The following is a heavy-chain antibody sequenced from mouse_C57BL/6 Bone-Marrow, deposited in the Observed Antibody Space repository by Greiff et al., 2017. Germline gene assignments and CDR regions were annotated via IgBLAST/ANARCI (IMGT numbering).Heavy chain of an antibody. J-gene: IGHJ3*01. D-gene: IGHD2-3*01. CDR3: ARHVGYYAWFAY. V-gene: IGHV3-6*01. CDR2: ISYDGSN. Sequence: EVKLQESGPGLVKPSQSLSLTCSVTGYSITSGYYWNWIRQFPGNKLEWMGYISYDGSNNYNPSLKNRISLTRDTSKNQFFLMLNSVTTEDTATYYCARHVGYYAWFAYWVQGTLVTVSA. CDR1: GYSITSGYY.